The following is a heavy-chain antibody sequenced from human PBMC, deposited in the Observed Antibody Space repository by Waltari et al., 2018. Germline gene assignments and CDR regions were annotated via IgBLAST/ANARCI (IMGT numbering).Heavy chain of an antibody. J-gene: IGHJ4*02. V-gene: IGHV1-2*06. CDR1: GYTFTGYY. CDR3: ARTTEYCSSTSCYRGFDY. Sequence: QVQLVQSGAEVKKPGASVKVSCKASGYTFTGYYMHWVRQAPGQGLEWMGRINPNIGGTNDAQKLQGRVTMTRDTSISTAYMELSRLRSDDTAVYYCARTTEYCSSTSCYRGFDYWGQGTLVTVSS. D-gene: IGHD2-2*01. CDR2: INPNIGGT.